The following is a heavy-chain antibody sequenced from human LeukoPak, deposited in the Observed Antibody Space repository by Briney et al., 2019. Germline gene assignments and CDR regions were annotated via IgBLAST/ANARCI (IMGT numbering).Heavy chain of an antibody. CDR2: IDPADGKT. J-gene: IGHJ4*02. Sequence: ATVTISCKTSGYTFADYYIHWVQQAPGKGLQWMGRIDPADGKTKFSEKFQARVTITADTSTDTAYMELGSLRSDDTAVYYCARDTSITSALWGQGTLVTVSS. CDR3: ARDTSITSAL. V-gene: IGHV1-69-2*01. D-gene: IGHD1-14*01. CDR1: GYTFADYY.